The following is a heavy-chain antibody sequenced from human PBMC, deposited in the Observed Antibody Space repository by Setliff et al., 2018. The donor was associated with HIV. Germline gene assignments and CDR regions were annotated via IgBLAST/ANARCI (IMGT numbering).Heavy chain of an antibody. CDR1: GVPTSASTYY. J-gene: IGHJ3*02. D-gene: IGHD1-26*01. CDR2: ISYSGKT. V-gene: IGHV4-39*02. CDR3: AREGTYSGTYWVRRVASFDI. Sequence: SETLSLTCTVSGVPTSASTYYWGWIRQPPGKGLDWIGYISYSGKTYYNPSLKSRVTISIDTSKNQFSLKLSSVTAADTAVYYCAREGTYSGTYWVRRVASFDIWGQGTMVTVSS.